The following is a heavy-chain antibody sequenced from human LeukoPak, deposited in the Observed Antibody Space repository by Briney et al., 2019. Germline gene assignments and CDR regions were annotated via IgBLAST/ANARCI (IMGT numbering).Heavy chain of an antibody. J-gene: IGHJ4*02. CDR1: GFTFSSYW. CDR2: IKQDGSEK. V-gene: IGHV3-7*01. CDR3: YSAFDWFNFDY. Sequence: PGGSLRLSCAASGFTFSSYWMSWVRQAPGKGLEWVANIKQDGSEKYYVDSVKGRFTISRDNAKNSLYLQMNSLRAEDTAVYYCYSAFDWFNFDYWGQGTLVTVSS. D-gene: IGHD3-9*01.